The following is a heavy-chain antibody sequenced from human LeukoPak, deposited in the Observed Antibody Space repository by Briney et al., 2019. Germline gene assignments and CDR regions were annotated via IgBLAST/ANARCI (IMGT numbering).Heavy chain of an antibody. CDR1: GYTFTSYD. CDR2: MNPNSGNT. CDR3: ARVRSGSYSYYFDY. J-gene: IGHJ4*02. Sequence: ASVKVSCKASGYTFTSYDINWVRQATGQGLEWMGWMNPNSGNTGYAQKFQGRVTITRNTSISTAYMELSSPRSEDTAVYYCARVRSGSYSYYFDYWGQGTLVTVSS. D-gene: IGHD1-26*01. V-gene: IGHV1-8*03.